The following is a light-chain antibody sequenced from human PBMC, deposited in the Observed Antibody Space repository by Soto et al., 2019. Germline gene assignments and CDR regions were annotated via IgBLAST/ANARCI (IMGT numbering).Light chain of an antibody. J-gene: IGKJ5*01. CDR2: DTS. V-gene: IGKV3-11*01. Sequence: EIVMTQSPAILSLSPGERATLSCRASQFLSSYLAWYQQIPGQPPRLLIYDTSNRVTGIPARFSGSRSGTDLTLTISSLEPEDFAVYFCHQRNKFGQGTRLEIK. CDR3: HQRNK. CDR1: QFLSSY.